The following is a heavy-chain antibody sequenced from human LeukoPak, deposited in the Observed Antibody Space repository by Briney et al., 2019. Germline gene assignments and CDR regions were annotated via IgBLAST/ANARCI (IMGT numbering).Heavy chain of an antibody. CDR2: INQDGSEK. Sequence: PGGSLRLSCAASGFTFSSYWMSCVRQAPGKGVEWVANINQDGSEKYYVDSVKGRFTISRDNAKNSLYLKMNSLRAEDTAVYYCASVLSNYYYYYMDVWGKGTTVTVSS. V-gene: IGHV3-7*01. J-gene: IGHJ6*03. CDR1: GFTFSSYW. D-gene: IGHD5/OR15-5a*01. CDR3: ASVLSNYYYYYMDV.